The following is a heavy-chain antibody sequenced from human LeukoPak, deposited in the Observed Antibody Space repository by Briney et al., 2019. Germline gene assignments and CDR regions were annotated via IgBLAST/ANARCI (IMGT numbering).Heavy chain of an antibody. J-gene: IGHJ4*02. D-gene: IGHD3-10*01. CDR3: ARGPKLVYLMVRERTPVDY. CDR1: GGSFSGYY. V-gene: IGHV4-34*01. CDR2: INHSGST. Sequence: SETLSLTCAVYGGSFSGYYWSWIRQPPGKGLEWIGEINHSGSTNYNPSLKSRVTISVDTSKNQFSLKLSSVTAADTAVYYCARGPKLVYLMVRERTPVDYWGQGTLVTVSS.